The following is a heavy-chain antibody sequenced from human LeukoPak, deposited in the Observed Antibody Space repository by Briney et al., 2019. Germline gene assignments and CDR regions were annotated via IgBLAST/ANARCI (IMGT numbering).Heavy chain of an antibody. CDR2: ISSSSSAI. D-gene: IGHD2/OR15-2a*01. CDR3: ATSRH. Sequence: PGGSLRLSCAASGFTFSSYSVNWVRQAPGKGLEWVSYISSSSSAIYYADSVKGRLTISRDNAKNSLYLQMNNVRDDDSPVYYCATSRHWGQGTLVTVSS. V-gene: IGHV3-48*02. CDR1: GFTFSSYS. J-gene: IGHJ4*02.